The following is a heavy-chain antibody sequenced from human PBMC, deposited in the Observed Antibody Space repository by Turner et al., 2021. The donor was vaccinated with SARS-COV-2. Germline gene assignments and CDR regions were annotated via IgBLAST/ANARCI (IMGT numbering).Heavy chain of an antibody. Sequence: EVQLVQSGAEVKKPGESMKISCSGYSFTSYWIGCVCQIPWKGLGWMGIIYPGDSHTKYRPSFQGQVTISDDKSISTAYLQWNSLKASDTAIYYCVVGGRDTAFDYWGQGTLVTVSS. CDR2: IYPGDSHT. CDR3: VVGGRDTAFDY. D-gene: IGHD5-18*01. J-gene: IGHJ4*02. CDR1: GYSFTSYW. V-gene: IGHV5-51*01.